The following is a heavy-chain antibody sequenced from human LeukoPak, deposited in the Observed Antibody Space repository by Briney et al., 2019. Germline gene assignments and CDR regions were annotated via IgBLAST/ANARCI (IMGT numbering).Heavy chain of an antibody. D-gene: IGHD6-13*01. CDR2: IKSKTDGGTT. CDR3: TTGGIAAAALTDFDY. Sequence: GGSLRLSCAASGFTFNTAWMAWVRQAPGKGLEWVGRIKSKTDGGTTDYAAPVKGRFTISRDDSKNTLYLQMNSLKTEDTAVYYCTTGGIAAAALTDFDYWGQGTLVTVSS. V-gene: IGHV3-15*01. J-gene: IGHJ4*02. CDR1: GFTFNTAW.